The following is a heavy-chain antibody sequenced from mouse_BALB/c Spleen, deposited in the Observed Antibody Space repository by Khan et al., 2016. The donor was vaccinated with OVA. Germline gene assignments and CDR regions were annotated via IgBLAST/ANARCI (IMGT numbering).Heavy chain of an antibody. CDR2: INPSSGYT. D-gene: IGHD1-3*01. V-gene: IGHV1-7*01. Sequence: QVQLKQSGAELAKPGASVKMSCKASGYTFTNYWMHWVRQRPGQGLEWIGYINPSSGYTEYNQKFKDKATLTTDKSSSTAYMQLNSLTSEDSAVYYCARRCISGIFDYWGQGTTLTVS. CDR1: GYTFTNYW. CDR3: ARRCISGIFDY. J-gene: IGHJ2*01.